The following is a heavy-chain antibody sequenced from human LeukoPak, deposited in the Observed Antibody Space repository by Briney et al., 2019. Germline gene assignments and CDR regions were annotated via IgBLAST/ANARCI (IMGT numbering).Heavy chain of an antibody. Sequence: GESLKISFKGSGXRFTSYCISWVRQMSGKGLEWMGRIDPSDSYTNYSPSFQGHVTISADKSISTAYLQWSSLKASDTAMYYCARQEGDIVVVVAATFDPWGQGTLVTVSS. CDR3: ARQEGDIVVVVAATFDP. CDR2: IDPSDSYT. J-gene: IGHJ5*02. CDR1: GXRFTSYC. D-gene: IGHD2-15*01. V-gene: IGHV5-10-1*01.